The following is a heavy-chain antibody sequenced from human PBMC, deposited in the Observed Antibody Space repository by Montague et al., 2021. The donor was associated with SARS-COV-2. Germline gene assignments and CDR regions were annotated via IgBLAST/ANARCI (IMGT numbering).Heavy chain of an antibody. CDR3: ARTASRGITIFAVVAASYCFDY. J-gene: IGHJ4*02. D-gene: IGHD3-3*01. V-gene: IGHV4-34*01. CDR2: INHSGST. Sequence: SETLSLTCAVSGGSFSGYYWCWIRQPPGKGLEWIGEINHSGSTNYNPSLKSRVTISVDTSKNQFSLKLSSVTAADTAVYYCARTASRGITIFAVVAASYCFDYWGQGTLVAVSS. CDR1: GGSFSGYY.